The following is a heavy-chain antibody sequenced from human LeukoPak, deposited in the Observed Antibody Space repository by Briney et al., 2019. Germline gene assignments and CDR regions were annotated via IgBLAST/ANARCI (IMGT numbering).Heavy chain of an antibody. D-gene: IGHD3-22*01. CDR2: INRDGSST. Sequence: GGSVRLSCAASGFTFSSYWMHWVRQAPGKGLVWVSRINRDGSSTSYADSVKGRFTISRDNAKNTLYLQMNSLRAEDTAVYYCARDPRQFYSSGYEAPFDYWGQGTLVTVSS. V-gene: IGHV3-74*01. CDR1: GFTFSSYW. CDR3: ARDPRQFYSSGYEAPFDY. J-gene: IGHJ4*02.